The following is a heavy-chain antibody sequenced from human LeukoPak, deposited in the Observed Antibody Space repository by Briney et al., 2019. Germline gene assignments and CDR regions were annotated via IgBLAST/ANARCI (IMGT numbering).Heavy chain of an antibody. CDR1: GFTFSSHW. V-gene: IGHV3-74*03. CDR2: INGDGSNT. CDR3: ARSKRWYSTDAFDI. D-gene: IGHD2-15*01. Sequence: GGSLRLSCAASGFTFSSHWMHWIRQAPGKGLVWVSRINGDGSNTTYADSVKGRFTISRDNAKNTLYLQMNSLRAEDTAVYHCARSKRWYSTDAFDIWGQGTMVTVSS. J-gene: IGHJ3*02.